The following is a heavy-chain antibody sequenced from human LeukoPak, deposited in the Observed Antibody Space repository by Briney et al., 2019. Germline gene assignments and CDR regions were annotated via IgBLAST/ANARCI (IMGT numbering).Heavy chain of an antibody. CDR2: SDPSDSHT. Sequence: GESLQTSCNGAGYSFTSNWISGLRQMPGKDLEWMVRSDPSDSHTNYSPSFQGHVTISVHKSISTAYLQWSSLRASDTAMYYCARQGRGSYRRDFDYWGQGTLVTVSS. D-gene: IGHD1-26*01. CDR1: GYSFTSNW. J-gene: IGHJ4*02. CDR3: ARQGRGSYRRDFDY. V-gene: IGHV5-10-1*01.